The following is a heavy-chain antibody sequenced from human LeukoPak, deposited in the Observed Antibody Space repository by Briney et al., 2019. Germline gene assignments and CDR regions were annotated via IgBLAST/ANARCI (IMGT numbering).Heavy chain of an antibody. V-gene: IGHV3-9*01. CDR2: ISWNSGSI. D-gene: IGHD6-19*01. J-gene: IGHJ4*02. CDR3: AKGVYSSGNLDY. CDR1: GFTFDDYA. Sequence: GRSLRLSCAASGFTFDDYAMHWVRQAPGKGLEWVSGISWNSGSIGYADSVKGRFTISRDNAKNSLYLQMNSLRAEDTALYYYAKGVYSSGNLDYWGQGALVTVSS.